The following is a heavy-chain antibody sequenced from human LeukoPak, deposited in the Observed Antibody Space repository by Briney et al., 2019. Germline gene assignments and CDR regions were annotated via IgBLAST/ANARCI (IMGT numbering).Heavy chain of an antibody. V-gene: IGHV4-30-4*01. Sequence: PSETLSLTCTVSGGSISSGDYYWSWIRQPPGKGLEWIGYIYYSGSTYYNPSLKSRVTISVDTSKNQFSLKLSSVTAADTAVYYCARGCSGGSCYPEPLDPWGQGTLVTVSS. J-gene: IGHJ5*02. CDR2: IYYSGST. CDR3: ARGCSGGSCYPEPLDP. D-gene: IGHD2-15*01. CDR1: GGSISSGDYY.